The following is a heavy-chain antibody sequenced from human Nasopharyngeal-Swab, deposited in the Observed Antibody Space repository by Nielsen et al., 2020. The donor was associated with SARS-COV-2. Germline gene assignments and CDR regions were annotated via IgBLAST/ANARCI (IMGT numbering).Heavy chain of an antibody. CDR1: GFTFSSYG. CDR2: ISYDGSNK. J-gene: IGHJ5*02. V-gene: IGHV3-30*18. CDR3: AKDLWVNYYGSGSYEANWFDP. Sequence: GESLKISCAASGFTFSSYGMHWVRQAPGKGLEWVAVISYDGSNKYYADSVKGRFTISRDNSKNTLYLQMNSLRAEDTAVYYCAKDLWVNYYGSGSYEANWFDPWGQGTLVTVSS. D-gene: IGHD3-10*01.